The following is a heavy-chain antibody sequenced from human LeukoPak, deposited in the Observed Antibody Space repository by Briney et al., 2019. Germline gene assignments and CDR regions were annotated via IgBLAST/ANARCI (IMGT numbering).Heavy chain of an antibody. CDR1: GGSISSSSYY. CDR2: IYYSGST. CDR3: ARDKVVVAATRWFDP. J-gene: IGHJ5*02. D-gene: IGHD2-15*01. V-gene: IGHV4-39*07. Sequence: SETLSLTCPVSGGSISSSSYYWGWLRQPPGKGLEWIGSIYYSGSTYYNPSLKSRVTISVDTSKNQFSLKLSSVTAADTAVYYCARDKVVVAATRWFDPWGQGTLVTVSS.